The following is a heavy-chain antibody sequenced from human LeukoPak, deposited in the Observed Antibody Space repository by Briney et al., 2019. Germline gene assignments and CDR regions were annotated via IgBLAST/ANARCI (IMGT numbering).Heavy chain of an antibody. Sequence: SETLSLTCTVSGGSVSSGSYYWSWIRQPPGKGLEGIGYIYYSGSTNYNPSPKSRVTISVDTSKNQCSLKLTSVTAADTDVYSCACLTLKTTVTPGYYSYGMDVWGKGTTVTVSS. CDR3: ACLTLKTTVTPGYYSYGMDV. J-gene: IGHJ6*04. V-gene: IGHV4-61*01. CDR1: GGSVSSGSYY. D-gene: IGHD4-17*01. CDR2: IYYSGST.